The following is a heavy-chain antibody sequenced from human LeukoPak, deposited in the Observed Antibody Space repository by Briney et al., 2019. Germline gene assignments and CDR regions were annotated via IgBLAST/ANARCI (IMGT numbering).Heavy chain of an antibody. CDR2: MNPNSGNT. D-gene: IGHD2-15*01. Sequence: ASVKVSCKASGYTFTSYDINWVRQATGQGLEWMGWMNPNSGNTGYAQKFQGRVTMTRNTSISTAYMELSRLRSEDTAVYYCARAGYCSGGSCYRVYYFDYWGQGTLVTVSS. CDR1: GYTFTSYD. J-gene: IGHJ4*02. V-gene: IGHV1-8*01. CDR3: ARAGYCSGGSCYRVYYFDY.